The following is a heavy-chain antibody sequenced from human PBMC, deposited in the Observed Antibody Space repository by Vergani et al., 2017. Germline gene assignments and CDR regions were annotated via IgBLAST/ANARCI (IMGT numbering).Heavy chain of an antibody. CDR1: GFTFSSYA. V-gene: IGHV3-23*01. D-gene: IGHD6-13*01. Sequence: EVQLLESGGGLVQPGGSLRLSCAASGFTFSSYAMSWVRQAPGKGLEWVSAISGSGGSTYYADSVKGRFTISRDNSKNTLYLKMNSLRAEDTAVYYCAKDSSSGYSNNWFDPWGQGTLVTVSS. CDR2: ISGSGGST. CDR3: AKDSSSGYSNNWFDP. J-gene: IGHJ5*02.